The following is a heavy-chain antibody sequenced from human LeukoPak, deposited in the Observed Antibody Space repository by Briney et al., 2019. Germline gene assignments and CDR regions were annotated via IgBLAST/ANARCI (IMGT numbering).Heavy chain of an antibody. V-gene: IGHV4-39*01. CDR1: GGSISSSSYY. CDR3: ARHGLYYYDSSGTTY. CDR2: IYYSGST. J-gene: IGHJ4*02. D-gene: IGHD3-22*01. Sequence: SETLSLTCTVSGGSISSSSYYWGWIRQPPGKGLEWIGSIYYSGSTYYNPSLKSRVTISVDTSKNQFSLKLSSVTAADTAVYYCARHGLYYYDSSGTTYWGQGTLVTVSS.